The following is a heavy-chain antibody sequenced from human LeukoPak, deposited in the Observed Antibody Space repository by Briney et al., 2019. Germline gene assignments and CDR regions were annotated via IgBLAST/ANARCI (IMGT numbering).Heavy chain of an antibody. CDR3: AKVLSSWSLGGFDP. Sequence: GGSLRLSCAASGFIFSSYAMSWVRRAPGKGLEWVSAISGSGGSTYYADSVKGRFTISRDNSKNTLYLQMNSLRAEDTAVYYCAKVLSSWSLGGFDPWGQGTLVTVSS. D-gene: IGHD6-13*01. V-gene: IGHV3-23*01. CDR1: GFIFSSYA. J-gene: IGHJ5*02. CDR2: ISGSGGST.